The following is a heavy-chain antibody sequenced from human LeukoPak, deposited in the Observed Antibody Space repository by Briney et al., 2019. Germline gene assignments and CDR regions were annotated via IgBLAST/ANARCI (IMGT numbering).Heavy chain of an antibody. CDR3: ARAYDILTNNWFDP. J-gene: IGHJ5*02. CDR2: IYHSGST. CDR1: GYSISSGYY. V-gene: IGHV4-38-2*02. Sequence: SETLSLTCTVSGYSISSGYYWGWIRPPPGKGLEWIGRIYHSGSTYYNPSLKSRIPISVDPSKNQFSLKLSSVTAADTAVYYCARAYDILTNNWFDPWGQGTLVTVSS. D-gene: IGHD3-9*01.